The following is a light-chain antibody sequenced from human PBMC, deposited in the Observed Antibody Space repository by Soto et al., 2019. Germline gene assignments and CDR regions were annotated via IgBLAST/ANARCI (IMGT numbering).Light chain of an antibody. V-gene: IGLV2-14*01. CDR1: SSDVGSYSH. J-gene: IGLJ1*01. CDR3: LSYTGSRTSYL. Sequence: QSVLTQPASVSGSPGQSITISCSGTSSDVGSYSHVAWYQQFPGKTPKLIIYEVTYRPSGVSHRFSASKSGNTAPLTISGLHAPEDPDYPCLSYTGSRTSYLFGTGTKVTVL. CDR2: EVT.